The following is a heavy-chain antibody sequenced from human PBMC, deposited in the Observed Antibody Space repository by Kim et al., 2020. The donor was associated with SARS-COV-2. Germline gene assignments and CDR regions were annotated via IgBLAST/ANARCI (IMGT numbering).Heavy chain of an antibody. Sequence: GGSLRLSCAASGFSFDDYAMHWVRQAPGKGLEWVSGISWSSGSIGYADSVKGRFTISRDNAKNSLYLQMNSLRAEDTALYYCAKGGKVADIHYYYGTAVWGHGTTVTVSS. D-gene: IGHD6-19*01. V-gene: IGHV3-9*01. J-gene: IGHJ6*02. CDR2: ISWSSGSI. CDR3: AKGGKVADIHYYYGTAV. CDR1: GFSFDDYA.